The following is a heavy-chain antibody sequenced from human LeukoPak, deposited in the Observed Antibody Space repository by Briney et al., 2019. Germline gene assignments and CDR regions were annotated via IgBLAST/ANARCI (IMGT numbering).Heavy chain of an antibody. CDR3: ARDCSGGSCSSGKYYFYALEV. D-gene: IGHD2-15*01. Sequence: ASVKVSCKASGYTFITYGISWVRQAPGQGLEWLGWISPYSGDTKNAQKVQDRLILTTDTSTSTAYLELRSLRSDDTAQYFCARDCSGGSCSSGKYYFYALEVWGQGTAVTVSS. J-gene: IGHJ6*02. CDR1: GYTFITYG. V-gene: IGHV1-18*01. CDR2: ISPYSGDT.